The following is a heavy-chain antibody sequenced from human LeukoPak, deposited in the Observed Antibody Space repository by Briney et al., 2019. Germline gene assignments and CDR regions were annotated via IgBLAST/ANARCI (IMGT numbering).Heavy chain of an antibody. CDR1: GFAFSNYA. Sequence: GGSLRLSCAASGFAFSNYAMTWVRQAPGKGLEWISSISTGDSTYYADSVKGRFTISRDNSKNTLFLQMNSLRAEDTAIYYCARDRDYSNYDWFDPWGQGTLVTVSS. CDR2: ISTGDST. CDR3: ARDRDYSNYDWFDP. V-gene: IGHV3-23*01. D-gene: IGHD4-11*01. J-gene: IGHJ5*02.